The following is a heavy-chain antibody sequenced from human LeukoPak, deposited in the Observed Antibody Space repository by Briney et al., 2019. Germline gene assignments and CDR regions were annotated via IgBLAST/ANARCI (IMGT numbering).Heavy chain of an antibody. Sequence: GGSLRLSCAASGFTFSNFAMSWVRQAPGQGLEWVSTIGTMGGSTTYADSVRGWFTISRDNSKNTLSLHMNSLRSEDTGVYYCAKGGWTLPFDPWGQGTLVTVSS. CDR3: AKGGWTLPFDP. J-gene: IGHJ5*02. V-gene: IGHV3-23*01. CDR2: IGTMGGST. CDR1: GFTFSNFA. D-gene: IGHD3/OR15-3a*01.